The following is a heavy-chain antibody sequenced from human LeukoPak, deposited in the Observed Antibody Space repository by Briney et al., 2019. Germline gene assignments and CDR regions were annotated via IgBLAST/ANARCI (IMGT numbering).Heavy chain of an antibody. J-gene: IGHJ4*02. CDR2: IKDDGRQK. V-gene: IGHV3-7*01. D-gene: IGHD5-24*01. CDR1: GFTFSRYW. Sequence: GGSLRLSCAPSGFTFSRYWMTWVRQTPEKGLEWVASIKDDGRQKYYVDSVKGRFTVSRDNAKNSAYLQMDSMRAEATALYYCARDASRGFDTGGRETRVTVSS. CDR3: ARDASRGFDT.